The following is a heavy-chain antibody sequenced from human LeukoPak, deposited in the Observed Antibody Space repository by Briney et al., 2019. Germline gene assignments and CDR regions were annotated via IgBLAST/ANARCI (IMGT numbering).Heavy chain of an antibody. CDR3: ARDGSLPDY. CDR2: IKSKTDGGTT. J-gene: IGHJ4*02. CDR1: GFTFSNAW. V-gene: IGHV3-15*05. Sequence: KAGGSLRLSCAASGFTFSNAWMSWVRQAPGKGLEWVGRIKSKTDGGTTDYAAPVKGRFTISRDNAKNTLYLQMNSLRPEDTAVYYCARDGSLPDYWGQGTLVTVSS.